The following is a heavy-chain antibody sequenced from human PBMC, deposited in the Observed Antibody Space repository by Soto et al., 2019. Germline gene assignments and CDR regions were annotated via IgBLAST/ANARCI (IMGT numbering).Heavy chain of an antibody. CDR3: ARETGDQWYFDY. V-gene: IGHV3-30*03. J-gene: IGHJ4*02. D-gene: IGHD7-27*01. Sequence: APGKGLEWVALISYDGSDKYYADSVKGRFTISRDNSKNTLYLQMNSLRVEDTAAYYCARETGDQWYFDYWGQGTLVTVSS. CDR2: ISYDGSDK.